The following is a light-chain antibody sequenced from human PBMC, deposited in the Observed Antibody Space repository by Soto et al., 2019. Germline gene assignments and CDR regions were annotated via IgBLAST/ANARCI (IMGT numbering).Light chain of an antibody. J-gene: IGLJ2*01. V-gene: IGLV2-23*01. Sequence: QSALTQPASVSGSPRQLITISCTGTSSDVGISTLVSWYQHHPGKAPKLIIYEGTKRPSGVSNRFSGSKSGNTASLTISGLQTEDEADYYCSSYARSNAVVFGGGTKVTVL. CDR3: SSYARSNAVV. CDR1: SSDVGISTL. CDR2: EGT.